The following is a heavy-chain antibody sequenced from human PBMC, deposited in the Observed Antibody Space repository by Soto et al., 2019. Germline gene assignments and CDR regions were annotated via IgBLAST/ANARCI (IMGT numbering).Heavy chain of an antibody. J-gene: IGHJ4*02. D-gene: IGHD3-22*01. Sequence: GESLKISCKGSGYSFAGYWITWVRQKPGKGLEWMGRIDPSDSQTYYSPSFRGHVTISVTKSITTVFLQWSSLRASDTAMYYCARQIYDSDTGPNYQYYFDSWGQGTLVTVSS. CDR3: ARQIYDSDTGPNYQYYFDS. CDR2: IDPSDSQT. CDR1: GYSFAGYW. V-gene: IGHV5-10-1*01.